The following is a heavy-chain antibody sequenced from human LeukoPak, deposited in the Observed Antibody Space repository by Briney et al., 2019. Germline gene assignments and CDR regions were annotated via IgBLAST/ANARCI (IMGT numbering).Heavy chain of an antibody. CDR1: GGTFSSYA. CDR2: IIPIFGTA. V-gene: IGHV1-69*13. D-gene: IGHD6-13*01. J-gene: IGHJ4*02. CDR3: ARGVAAASTGYFDY. Sequence: ASVKVSCKASGGTFSSYAISWVRQAPGQGLEWMGGIIPIFGTANYAQKFQGRVTITADESTSTAYMELSSLRSEDTAVYYCARGVAAASTGYFDYWGQGTLVTVSS.